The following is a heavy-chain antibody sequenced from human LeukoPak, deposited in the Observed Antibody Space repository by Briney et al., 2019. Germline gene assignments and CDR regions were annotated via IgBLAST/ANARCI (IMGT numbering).Heavy chain of an antibody. V-gene: IGHV4-59*08. CDR3: ARATSCCGFDYYYYMGV. CDR2: IYYSGST. J-gene: IGHJ6*03. CDR1: GGSISSYY. D-gene: IGHD2-2*01. Sequence: PSETLSLTCTVSGGSISSYYWSWIRQPPGKGLEWIGYIYYSGSTNYNPSLKSRVTISVDTSKNQFSLKLSSVTAADTAVYYCARATSCCGFDYYYYMGVWGKGTTVTVSS.